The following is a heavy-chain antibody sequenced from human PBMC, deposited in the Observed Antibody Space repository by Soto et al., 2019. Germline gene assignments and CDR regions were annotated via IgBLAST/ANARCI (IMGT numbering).Heavy chain of an antibody. V-gene: IGHV4-59*01. D-gene: IGHD3-22*01. CDR1: GGSISGYY. Sequence: SETLSLTCTVSGGSISGYYWSWIRQPPGKGLEWIGYMYNTGSTVYNPSFKSRVTISVDTSKNQFSLKLSSVTAADTAVYYCARTYDGSGPNSGGYAFDIWGQGTMVT. CDR3: ARTYDGSGPNSGGYAFDI. CDR2: MYNTGST. J-gene: IGHJ3*02.